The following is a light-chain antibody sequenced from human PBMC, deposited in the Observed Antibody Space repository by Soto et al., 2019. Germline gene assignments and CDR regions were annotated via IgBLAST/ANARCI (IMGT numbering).Light chain of an antibody. J-gene: IGLJ3*02. CDR1: SSDVGSYNL. CDR3: CSYAGSSTPNWV. V-gene: IGLV2-23*01. CDR2: EDI. Sequence: QSALTQPASVSGSPGQSITISCTGTSSDVGSYNLVSWYQQHPGKAPKLMIYEDIKRPSGVSNRFSGSKSGNTASLTISGLQPEDEADYYCCSYAGSSTPNWVFGGGTKVTVL.